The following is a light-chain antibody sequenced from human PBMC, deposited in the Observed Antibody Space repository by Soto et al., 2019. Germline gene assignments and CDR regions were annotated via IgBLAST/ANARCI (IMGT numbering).Light chain of an antibody. Sequence: QSALTQPASVSGSPEQSITISCTGTSSDVGAYNLVSWYQQHPGKAPRLIIYEGSKRPSGISHRFSGSKSDNTASLTISGLRAEDEAHYPCCSYAGSRIFVLGVGTQLTVL. J-gene: IGLJ3*02. V-gene: IGLV2-23*01. CDR1: SSDVGAYNL. CDR2: EGS. CDR3: CSYAGSRIFV.